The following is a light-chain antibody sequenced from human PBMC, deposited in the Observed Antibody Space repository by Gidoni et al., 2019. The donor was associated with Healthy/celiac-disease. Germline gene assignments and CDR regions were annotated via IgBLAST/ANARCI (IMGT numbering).Light chain of an antibody. CDR2: KDS. CDR3: QSADSSGTYV. J-gene: IGLJ1*01. V-gene: IGLV3-25*03. CDR1: ALPKQY. Sequence: SYERTQPPEVSGSPGQPARITCSGDALPKQYAYWYQQKPGQAPVLVISKDSERPSGIPGRFTGSSSGTTVTLTISGVQAEDEADYYCQSADSSGTYVFGTGTKVTVL.